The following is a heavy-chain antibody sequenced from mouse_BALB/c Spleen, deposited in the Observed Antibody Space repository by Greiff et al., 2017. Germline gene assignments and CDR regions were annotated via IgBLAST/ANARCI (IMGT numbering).Heavy chain of an antibody. CDR2: IYPGSGST. Sequence: VKLVESGPELVKPGASVKMSCKASGYTFTDYVISWVKQRTGQGLEWIGEIYPGSGSTYYNEKFKGKATLTADKSSNTAYMQLSSLTSEDSAVYFCAEGITTAWFAYWGQGTLVTVSA. D-gene: IGHD2-4*01. V-gene: IGHV1-77*01. CDR1: GYTFTDYV. CDR3: AEGITTAWFAY. J-gene: IGHJ3*01.